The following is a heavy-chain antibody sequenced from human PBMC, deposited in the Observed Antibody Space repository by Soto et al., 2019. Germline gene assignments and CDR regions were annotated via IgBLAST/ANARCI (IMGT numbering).Heavy chain of an antibody. V-gene: IGHV1-18*01. D-gene: IGHD3-10*01. CDR3: AGGGVYRGAYYYYGMDV. CDR2: ISSYNANT. Sequence: ASVKVSCKASGYTFTSYGISWVRQAPGQGLEWMGWISSYNANTNYEQKLQGRVTMTTDTSTNTAYMELRSLKFDDTAVYYCAGGGVYRGAYYYYGMDVWGQGTTVTVPS. J-gene: IGHJ6*02. CDR1: GYTFTSYG.